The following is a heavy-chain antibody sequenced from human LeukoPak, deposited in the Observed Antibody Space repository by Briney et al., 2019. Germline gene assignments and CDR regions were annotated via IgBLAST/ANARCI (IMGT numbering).Heavy chain of an antibody. J-gene: IGHJ4*02. Sequence: GGSLRLSCAASGFTFSSYWMSWVRQAPGKGLEWVANIKQDGSEKYYVDSVKGRFAISRDNSKNTVYLQMHSLRAEDTAVYYCARALAAAAHTSFDYWGQGTLVTVSS. CDR2: IKQDGSEK. V-gene: IGHV3-7*01. D-gene: IGHD6-13*01. CDR3: ARALAAAAHTSFDY. CDR1: GFTFSSYW.